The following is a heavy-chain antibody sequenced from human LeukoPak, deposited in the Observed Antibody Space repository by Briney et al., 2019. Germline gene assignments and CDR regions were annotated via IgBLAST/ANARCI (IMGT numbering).Heavy chain of an antibody. V-gene: IGHV4-59*01. J-gene: IGHJ4*01. CDR1: GRSIGTNL. CDR2: SSYSGRT. D-gene: IGHD6-13*01. Sequence: PSETLYLTCSVSGRSIGTNLWSWIRQVPGNGLEWIGYSSYSGRTTYNPSLKSRVSIAIDTSKNQFSLELNSVTGADTAVYYCARSDTHHIHSSSWHVDYWGHGTLVTVSS. CDR3: ARSDTHHIHSSSWHVDY.